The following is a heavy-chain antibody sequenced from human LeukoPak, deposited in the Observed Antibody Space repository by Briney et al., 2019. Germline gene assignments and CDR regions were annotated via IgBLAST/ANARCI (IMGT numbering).Heavy chain of an antibody. CDR1: GFTFSSYS. D-gene: IGHD6-19*01. CDR3: ARPPTHSRGWPPGY. V-gene: IGHV3-48*04. J-gene: IGHJ4*02. Sequence: GGSLRLSCAASGFTFSSYSMNWVRQAPGKGLEWVSYISSSSSTIYYADSVKGRFTISRDNAKNSLYLQMNSLRAEDRAVYYGARPPTHSRGWPPGYWGRGTLATVSS. CDR2: ISSSSSTI.